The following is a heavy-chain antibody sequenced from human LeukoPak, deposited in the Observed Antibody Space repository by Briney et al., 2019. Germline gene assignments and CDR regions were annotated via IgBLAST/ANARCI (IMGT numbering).Heavy chain of an antibody. J-gene: IGHJ4*02. Sequence: PGGSLRLSCAASGFTFSSYAMSWVRQAPGKGLEWVSAISGSGGSTYYADSVKGRFTISRDNSKNTLYLQMNSLRAEDTAVYYCAKDNFVGYYYDSSGYYYDYWGQGTLVTVSS. V-gene: IGHV3-23*01. CDR1: GFTFSSYA. D-gene: IGHD3-22*01. CDR3: AKDNFVGYYYDSSGYYYDY. CDR2: ISGSGGST.